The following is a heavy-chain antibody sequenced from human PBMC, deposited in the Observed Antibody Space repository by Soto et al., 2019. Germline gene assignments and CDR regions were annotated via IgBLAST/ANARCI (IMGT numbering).Heavy chain of an antibody. J-gene: IGHJ3*02. V-gene: IGHV1-69*06. D-gene: IGHD3-22*01. CDR1: GGTFSSYA. CDR3: ASGLYDSSGFIRDAFDI. CDR2: IIPIFGTA. Sequence: ASVKVSCKASGGTFSSYAISWVRQAHGQGLEWMGGIIPIFGTANYAQKFQGRVTITADKSTSTAYMELSSLRSEDTAVYYCASGLYDSSGFIRDAFDIWGQGTMVTVSS.